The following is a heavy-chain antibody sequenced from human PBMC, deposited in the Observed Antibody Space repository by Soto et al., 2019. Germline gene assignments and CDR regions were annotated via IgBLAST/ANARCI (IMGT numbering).Heavy chain of an antibody. J-gene: IGHJ3*02. V-gene: IGHV3-74*01. CDR2: ISGDGSST. CDR3: ARGTSAWRNALDI. CDR1: GFTFNSHW. D-gene: IGHD6-19*01. Sequence: PGGSLRLSCAASGFTFNSHWMHWVRQAPGKGLVWVSRISGDGSSTAYADSVKGRFPISRDNADNSLYLQMNSLRAEDTAVYYCARGTSAWRNALDIWGQGTMVTVSS.